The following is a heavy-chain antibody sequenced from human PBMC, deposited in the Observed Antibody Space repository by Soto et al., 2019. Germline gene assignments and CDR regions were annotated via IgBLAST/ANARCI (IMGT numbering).Heavy chain of an antibody. J-gene: IGHJ6*02. D-gene: IGHD2-21*02. CDR2: ISYDGSKK. CDR1: GFTFSSYG. CDR3: AKRLAVVTAIRRPYYYYGMDV. V-gene: IGHV3-30*18. Sequence: GGSLRLSCAASGFTFSSYGMHWVRQAPGKGLEWVAVISYDGSKKYYADSVKGRFTISRDNSKNTLYLQMNSLRAEDTAVYYCAKRLAVVTAIRRPYYYYGMDVWGQGTTVTVSS.